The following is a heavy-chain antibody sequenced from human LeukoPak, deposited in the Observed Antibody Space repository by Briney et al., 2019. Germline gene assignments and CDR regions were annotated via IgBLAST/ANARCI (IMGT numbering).Heavy chain of an antibody. D-gene: IGHD3-3*01. V-gene: IGHV1-69*05. CDR2: IIPMFGTS. CDR3: ATYTLSQFWSGYYHFDY. J-gene: IGHJ4*02. CDR1: GGNFISYA. Sequence: SVKVSCRASGGNFISYAVSWVRQAPGQGLEWMGGIIPMFGTSNYAQKFQGRVTITTDESTTTAYMELSSLSSEDTAVYYCATYTLSQFWSGYYHFDYWGQGTLVSVSS.